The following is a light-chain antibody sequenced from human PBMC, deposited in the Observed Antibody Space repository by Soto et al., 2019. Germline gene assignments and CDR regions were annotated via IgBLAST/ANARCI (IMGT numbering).Light chain of an antibody. Sequence: DIQMTQSPSSVSASAGDRVTITCRASQHISSWLAWYQQKPGRAPKLLIYAASTLQSGVPSRFSGSGYGTDFSLTITSLQPEDSATYYCQQSESFTLTFGGGTK. CDR3: QQSESFTLT. V-gene: IGKV1-12*01. J-gene: IGKJ4*01. CDR1: QHISSW. CDR2: AAS.